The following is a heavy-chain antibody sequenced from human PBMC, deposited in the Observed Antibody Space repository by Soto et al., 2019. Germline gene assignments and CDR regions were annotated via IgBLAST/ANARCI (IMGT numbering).Heavy chain of an antibody. CDR2: IWYDGSNK. Sequence: LRLSCAASGFTFSSYGMHWVRQAPGKGLEWVAVIWYDGSNKYYADSVKGRFTISRDNSKNTLYLQMNSLRAEDTAVYYCAREETAMPFDYWGQGTLVTVSS. CDR1: GFTFSSYG. V-gene: IGHV3-33*01. CDR3: AREETAMPFDY. D-gene: IGHD5-18*01. J-gene: IGHJ4*02.